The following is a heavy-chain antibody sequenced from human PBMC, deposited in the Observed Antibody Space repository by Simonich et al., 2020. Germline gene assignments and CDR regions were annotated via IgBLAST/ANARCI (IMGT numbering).Heavy chain of an antibody. CDR2: INPNSGGT. J-gene: IGHJ3*02. CDR1: GYTFTGYY. V-gene: IGHV1-2*02. CDR3: ARVRFEAFDI. Sequence: QVQLVQSGAEVKKPGASVKVSCKASGYTFTGYYMHWVRQAPGQGLELRGGINPNSGGTNQAQKFQGRVTMTRDTSISTAYMELSRLRSDDTAVYYCARVRFEAFDIWGQGTMVTVSS.